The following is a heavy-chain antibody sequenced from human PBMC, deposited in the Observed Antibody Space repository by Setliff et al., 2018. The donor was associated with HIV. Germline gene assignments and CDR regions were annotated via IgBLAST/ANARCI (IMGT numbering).Heavy chain of an antibody. CDR3: ARRIIVGAISDVFDI. D-gene: IGHD1-26*01. Sequence: PSETLSLTCTVSGGSISSGSYYWSWIRQPAGKGLEWLGHIKDTGATNYSPSLKSRVTMSIDTSNKQFSLKLSSVTAADTAVYYCARRIIVGAISDVFDIWGQGTLVIVSS. V-gene: IGHV4-61*09. CDR1: GGSISSGSYY. CDR2: IKDTGAT. J-gene: IGHJ3*02.